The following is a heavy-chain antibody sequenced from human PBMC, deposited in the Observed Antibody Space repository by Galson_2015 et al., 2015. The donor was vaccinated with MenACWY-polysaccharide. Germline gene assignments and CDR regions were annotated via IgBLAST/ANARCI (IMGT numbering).Heavy chain of an antibody. CDR3: AREPTYDRSFGWFDP. CDR1: GDSVTSVTYY. V-gene: IGHV4-61*01. J-gene: IGHJ5*02. D-gene: IGHD3-22*01. CDR2: MSYSGRA. Sequence: ETLSLTCTVSGDSVTSVTYYWGWLRQSPGKGLEWIGYMSYSGRANYTPSLRSRVTISIDTSTHQFSLSLTSATAADSAMYYCAREPTYDRSFGWFDPWGQGTLVTVSS.